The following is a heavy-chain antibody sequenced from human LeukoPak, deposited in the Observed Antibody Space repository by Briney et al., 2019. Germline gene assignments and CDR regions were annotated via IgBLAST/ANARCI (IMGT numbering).Heavy chain of an antibody. D-gene: IGHD2/OR15-2a*01. J-gene: IGHJ6*01. V-gene: IGHV3-23*01. Sequence: GGSLRLSCEASGFTFSVYGMTWVRQAPGKGLEWVSSIGSDNKTHYSDSVKGRFAISRDNSKRMVFLQMNSLRAEDTARYYCARDLHLYVARDVWGGGTTLSVPS. CDR1: GFTFSVYG. CDR3: ARDLHLYVARDV. CDR2: IGSDNKT.